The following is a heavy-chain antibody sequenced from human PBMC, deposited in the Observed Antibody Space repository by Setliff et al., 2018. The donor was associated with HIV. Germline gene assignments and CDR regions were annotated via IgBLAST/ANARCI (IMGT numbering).Heavy chain of an antibody. CDR1: GSSINSGGYY. D-gene: IGHD3-22*01. J-gene: IGHJ2*01. V-gene: IGHV4-31*03. Sequence: SETLSLTCTVSGSSINSGGYYWSWIRQHPGKGLEWIGYISYSGSTYYNPSLKSRVTISVDTYNNQFSLQLSSVTAADTAVYYCASRTTMISKAYWYLDLWGRGTQVTVSS. CDR3: ASRTTMISKAYWYLDL. CDR2: ISYSGST.